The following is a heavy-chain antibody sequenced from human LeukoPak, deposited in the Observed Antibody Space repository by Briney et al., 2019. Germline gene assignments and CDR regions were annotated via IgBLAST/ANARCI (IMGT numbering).Heavy chain of an antibody. J-gene: IGHJ3*02. D-gene: IGHD3-22*01. CDR2: TYYRSKWYN. Sequence: QTLSLTCAISGDSVSSNSAAWNWIRQSPSGGLEWLGRTYYRSKWYNDYAVSVKSRITINPDTSKNQFSLQLNSVTPEDTAVYYCARDLFYYYDSSGYYFDAFDIWGQGTMVTVSS. V-gene: IGHV6-1*01. CDR1: GDSVSSNSAA. CDR3: ARDLFYYYDSSGYYFDAFDI.